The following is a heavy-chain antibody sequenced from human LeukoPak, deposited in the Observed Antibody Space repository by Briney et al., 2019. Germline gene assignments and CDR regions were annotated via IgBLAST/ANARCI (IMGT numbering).Heavy chain of an antibody. Sequence: SVKVSCKAPGSAGYAIAWVRQAPGQGLEWMGEIIPIYSTPNYAQKFQGRVTITADDSTSTAYMELSSLRSEDTAIYYCARANREWELSNEGGFEDWGQGTLVTVST. V-gene: IGHV1-69*13. D-gene: IGHD1-26*01. CDR1: GSAGYA. CDR2: IIPIYSTP. J-gene: IGHJ4*02. CDR3: ARANREWELSNEGGFED.